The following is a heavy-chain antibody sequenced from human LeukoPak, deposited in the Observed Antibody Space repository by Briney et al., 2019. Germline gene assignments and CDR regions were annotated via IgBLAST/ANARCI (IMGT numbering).Heavy chain of an antibody. CDR1: GFPFNMYT. V-gene: IGHV3-21*01. D-gene: IGHD5-12*01. CDR3: AREYSGYDRRFDP. CDR2: ISGTSMYI. J-gene: IGHJ5*02. Sequence: KPGGSLRLSCAASGFPFNMYTMTWVRQAPGKGLEWVSSISGTSMYIYYADSVKGRLTISRDNAKNSLYLQMTSLRAEDTAVYYCAREYSGYDRRFDPWGQGTLVTVSS.